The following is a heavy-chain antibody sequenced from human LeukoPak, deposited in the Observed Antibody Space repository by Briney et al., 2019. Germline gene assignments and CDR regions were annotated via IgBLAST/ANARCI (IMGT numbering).Heavy chain of an antibody. J-gene: IGHJ4*02. CDR3: ATGLRGYSYGYDLYYFDY. D-gene: IGHD5-18*01. CDR2: ISSSSSFI. V-gene: IGHV3-21*01. CDR1: GFTFDDYG. Sequence: GGSLRLSCAASGFTFDDYGLSWVRQAPGKGLEWVSSISSSSSFIYYADSVKGRFTVSRDNAKNSLYLQMNSLRAEDTAVYYCATGLRGYSYGYDLYYFDYWGQGTLVTVSS.